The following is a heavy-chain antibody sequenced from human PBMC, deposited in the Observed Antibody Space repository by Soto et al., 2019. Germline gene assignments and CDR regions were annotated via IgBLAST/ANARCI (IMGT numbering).Heavy chain of an antibody. J-gene: IGHJ4*02. D-gene: IGHD6-19*01. Sequence: GASVKVSCTASGYTFTSYGSSWVRQAPGQGLEWMGWISAYNGNTNYAQKLQGRVTMTTDTSTSTAYMELRSLRSDDTAVYYCARVYSSGWYDYWGQGTLVTVSS. CDR3: ARVYSSGWYDY. CDR1: GYTFTSYG. V-gene: IGHV1-18*01. CDR2: ISAYNGNT.